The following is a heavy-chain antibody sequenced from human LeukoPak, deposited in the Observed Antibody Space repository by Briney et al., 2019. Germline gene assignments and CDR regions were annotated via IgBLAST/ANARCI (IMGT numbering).Heavy chain of an antibody. J-gene: IGHJ4*02. CDR3: ASLGYSNYEGDY. D-gene: IGHD4-11*01. CDR1: GFTFSSYS. CDR2: ISSSSSYI. V-gene: IGHV3-21*01. Sequence: GGSLRLSCAASGFTFSSYSMNWVRQAPGKGLEWVSSISSSSSYIYYADSVKGRFTISRDNAKNSLYLQMNSLRAEDTAVYYRASLGYSNYEGDYWGQGTLVAVSS.